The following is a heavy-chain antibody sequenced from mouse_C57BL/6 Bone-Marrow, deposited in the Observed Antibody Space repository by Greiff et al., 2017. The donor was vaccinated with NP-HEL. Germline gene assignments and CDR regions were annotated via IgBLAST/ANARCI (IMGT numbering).Heavy chain of an antibody. Sequence: QVHVKQPGAELVKPGASVKLSCKASGYTFTSYWMHWVKQRPGQGLEWIGMIHPNSGSTNYNEKFKSKATLTVDKSSSTAYMQLSSLTSEDSAVYYCARSRVYSNVFVDYWGQGTTLTVSS. CDR1: GYTFTSYW. V-gene: IGHV1-64*01. D-gene: IGHD2-5*01. CDR2: IHPNSGST. CDR3: ARSRVYSNVFVDY. J-gene: IGHJ2*01.